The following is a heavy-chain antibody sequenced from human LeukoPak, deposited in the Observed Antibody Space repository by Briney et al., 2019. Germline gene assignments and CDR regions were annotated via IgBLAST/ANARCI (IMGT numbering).Heavy chain of an antibody. V-gene: IGHV3-7*03. Sequence: GGSLRLSCAASGFTFSSYWMSWVRQAPGKGLKWVANIKQDGSEKYYVDSVKGRLTISRDNAKNSLYLQMNSLRAEDTAVYYCARDRVAAAGTNWFDPWGQGTLVTVSS. D-gene: IGHD6-13*01. CDR1: GFTFSSYW. J-gene: IGHJ5*02. CDR2: IKQDGSEK. CDR3: ARDRVAAAGTNWFDP.